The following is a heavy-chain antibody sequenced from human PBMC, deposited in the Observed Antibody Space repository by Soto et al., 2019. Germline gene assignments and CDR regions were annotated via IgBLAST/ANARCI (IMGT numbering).Heavy chain of an antibody. CDR2: ISYDGSNK. D-gene: IGHD2-15*01. Sequence: GGSLRLSCVASGFTFSNYGMHWVRQAPGKGLEWVAVISYDGSNKYYADSVKGRFTISRDNSKNTLYLQMTSLRTEDTTLYYCAKLDEGGLQYAYYAMDVWGQGTTVTVSS. CDR1: GFTFSNYG. J-gene: IGHJ6*02. CDR3: AKLDEGGLQYAYYAMDV. V-gene: IGHV3-30*18.